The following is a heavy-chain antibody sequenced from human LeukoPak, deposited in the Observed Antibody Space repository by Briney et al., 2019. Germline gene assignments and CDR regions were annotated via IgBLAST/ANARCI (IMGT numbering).Heavy chain of an antibody. D-gene: IGHD6-13*01. V-gene: IGHV4-39*07. CDR2: IYYSGST. Sequence: SETLSLTCTVSGGSISSSSYYWGWIRQPPGKGLEWIGSIYYSGSTYYNPSLKSRVTISVDTSKNQFSLKPSSVTAADTAVYYCARGQNSIAAAGTLDYWGQGTLVTVSS. CDR1: GGSISSSSYY. CDR3: ARGQNSIAAAGTLDY. J-gene: IGHJ4*02.